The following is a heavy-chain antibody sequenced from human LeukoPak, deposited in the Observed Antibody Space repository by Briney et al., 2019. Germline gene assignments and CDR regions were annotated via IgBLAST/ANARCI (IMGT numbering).Heavy chain of an antibody. D-gene: IGHD3-10*01. CDR1: GGSISSSSYY. CDR3: AREEELLSYWYFDL. CDR2: IYYSGST. J-gene: IGHJ2*01. V-gene: IGHV4-39*07. Sequence: SETLSLTCTVSGGSISSSSYYWGWIRQPPGKGLEWIGSIYYSGSTYYNPSLKSRVTISVDTSKNQFSLKLSSVTAADTAVYYCAREEELLSYWYFDLWGRGTLVTVSS.